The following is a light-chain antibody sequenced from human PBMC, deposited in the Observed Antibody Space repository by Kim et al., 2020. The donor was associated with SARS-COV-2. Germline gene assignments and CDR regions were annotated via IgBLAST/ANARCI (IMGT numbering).Light chain of an antibody. V-gene: IGLV2-11*01. J-gene: IGLJ3*02. CDR1: STDVGGYNY. CDR2: DVS. Sequence: GQVHTISCTGTSTDVGGYNYVSWYQQHPGTAPNPMIYDVSKRPSGVPDRFSASKSGNTASLTISGLQAEDEADYYCCSYAGSYTWVFGGGTQLTVL. CDR3: CSYAGSYTWV.